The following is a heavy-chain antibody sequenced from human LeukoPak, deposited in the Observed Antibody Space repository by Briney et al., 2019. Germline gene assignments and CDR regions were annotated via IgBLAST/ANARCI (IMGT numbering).Heavy chain of an antibody. CDR1: GFTFSSYG. V-gene: IGHV3-23*01. CDR2: ISGSGGST. CDR3: APSARRSVFDI. D-gene: IGHD6-6*01. Sequence: PGGSLRLSCAASGFTFSSYGMHWVRQAPGKGLEWVSAISGSGGSTYYADSVKGRFTISRDNSKITLYLQMNSLRAEDTAVYYCAPSARRSVFDIWGQGKMVTVSS. J-gene: IGHJ3*02.